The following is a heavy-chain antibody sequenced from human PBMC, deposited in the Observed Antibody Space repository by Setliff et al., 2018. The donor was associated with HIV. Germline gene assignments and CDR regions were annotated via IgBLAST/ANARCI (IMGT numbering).Heavy chain of an antibody. CDR1: GFTVSSNY. J-gene: IGHJ4*02. Sequence: PGGSLRLSCAASGFTVSSNYMSWVRQAPGKGLEWVSGITWNRAIIAYADSVKGRFTVSRDDAENSLYLQMSSLGPEDMGLYYCAKGRDGDLNHFDYWGQGTRVTVSS. CDR3: AKGRDGDLNHFDY. D-gene: IGHD4-17*01. V-gene: IGHV3-9*03. CDR2: ITWNRAII.